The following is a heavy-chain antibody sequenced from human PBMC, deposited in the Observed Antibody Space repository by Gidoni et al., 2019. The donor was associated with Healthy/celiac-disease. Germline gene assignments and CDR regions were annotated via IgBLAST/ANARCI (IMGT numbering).Heavy chain of an antibody. V-gene: IGHV1-46*01. CDR2: INPSGGST. CDR3: ARDRATFGVVEGVVDP. CDR1: GYTFTSYY. J-gene: IGHJ5*02. Sequence: QVQLVQSGAEVKKPGASVKVSCKASGYTFTSYYMHWVRQAPGQGLEWMGIINPSGGSTSYAQKFQGRVTMTRDTSTSTVYMELSSLRSEDTAVYYCARDRATFGVVEGVVDPWGQGTLVTVSS. D-gene: IGHD3-3*01.